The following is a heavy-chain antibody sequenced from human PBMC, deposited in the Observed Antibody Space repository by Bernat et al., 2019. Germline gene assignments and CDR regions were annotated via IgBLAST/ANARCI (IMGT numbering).Heavy chain of an antibody. CDR2: IYPGDSDT. CDR3: ARLAFAGSTSYYFDY. Sequence: EVQLVQSGAEVKKPGESLKISCKGSGYSFTSYWIGWVRQMPGKGLEWMGIIYPGDSDTRYTPSFPGPFTISAYNSISTAYLPWRSLKASDTAMYSCARLAFAGSTSYYFDYWGQGPLVTVSS. CDR1: GYSFTSYW. D-gene: IGHD2-2*01. J-gene: IGHJ4*02. V-gene: IGHV5-51*01.